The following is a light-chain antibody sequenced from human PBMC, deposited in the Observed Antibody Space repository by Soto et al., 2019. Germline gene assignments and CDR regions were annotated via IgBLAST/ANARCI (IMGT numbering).Light chain of an antibody. Sequence: VLTQSPGTLSLSPGERATLSCRASQSVSSSYLAWYQQKPGQAPRLLIYGASSRATGIPDRFSGSGSGTDFTLTISRLEPEDFAVYYCQQYGSSRITFGQGTRLEIK. J-gene: IGKJ5*01. CDR2: GAS. CDR1: QSVSSSY. V-gene: IGKV3-20*01. CDR3: QQYGSSRIT.